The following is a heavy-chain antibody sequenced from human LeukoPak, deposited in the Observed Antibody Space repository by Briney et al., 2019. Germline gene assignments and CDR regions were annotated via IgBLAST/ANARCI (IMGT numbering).Heavy chain of an antibody. J-gene: IGHJ4*02. Sequence: GGSLRPSCAASGFTFSDYHMDWVRQTPGKGLEWVGRTRNKAHSYTTEYAASVKGRFTISRDDSKNSLYLQMNSLKTEDTAVFHCARSAPSTCRSTSCYGYYFDYWGQGTLVTVSS. CDR1: GFTFSDYH. CDR3: ARSAPSTCRSTSCYGYYFDY. V-gene: IGHV3-72*01. CDR2: TRNKAHSYTT. D-gene: IGHD2-2*01.